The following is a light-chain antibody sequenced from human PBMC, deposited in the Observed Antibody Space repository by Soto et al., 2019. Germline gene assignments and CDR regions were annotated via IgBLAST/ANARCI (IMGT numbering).Light chain of an antibody. CDR2: AAS. Sequence: DIQMTQSPSSLSASVGDRVTITCRASQSISSYLNWYQQKPGKAPKLLIYAASSLQSGVPSRFSGSGSGTDFTLTISSLQPEDFAPYYCQQSYSTPLTFGGGTQVEIK. CDR3: QQSYSTPLT. V-gene: IGKV1-39*01. CDR1: QSISSY. J-gene: IGKJ4*01.